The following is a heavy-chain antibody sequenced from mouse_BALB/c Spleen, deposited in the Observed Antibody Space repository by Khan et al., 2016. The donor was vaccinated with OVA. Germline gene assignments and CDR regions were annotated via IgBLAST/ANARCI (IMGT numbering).Heavy chain of an antibody. Sequence: EVQLQESGPGLVKPFQSLSLTCTVTGYSITSNYAWNWIRQFPGNKLEWVGYISYSGSTSYNPSLKSRISITRDTSNNQFFLQLNSVTTEDTATYNCGIENYYGYAMDYWGQGTSVTVSS. V-gene: IGHV3-2*02. CDR1: GYSITSNYA. D-gene: IGHD1-1*01. CDR2: ISYSGST. J-gene: IGHJ4*01. CDR3: GIENYYGYAMDY.